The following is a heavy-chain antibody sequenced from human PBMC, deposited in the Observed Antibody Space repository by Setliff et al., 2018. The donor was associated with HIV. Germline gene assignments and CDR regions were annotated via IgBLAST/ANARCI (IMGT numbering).Heavy chain of an antibody. Sequence: SGLRGEPPQTLTLTCTFSGFSLASSGVGVAWVRQPPGEGLEWLALIYWDDDVRYSPPLKNRLSISKDNSKNQVVLAMSNMDPVDTATYFCAHFTHFRDVYFGSWGPGILVTVSS. V-gene: IGHV2-5*02. CDR2: IYWDDDV. CDR1: GFSLASSGVG. D-gene: IGHD2-21*01. J-gene: IGHJ4*01. CDR3: AHFTHFRDVYFGS.